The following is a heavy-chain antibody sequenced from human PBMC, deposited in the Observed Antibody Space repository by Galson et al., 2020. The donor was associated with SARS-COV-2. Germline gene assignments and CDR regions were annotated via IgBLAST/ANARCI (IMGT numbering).Heavy chain of an antibody. Sequence: GGSLRLSCAASGFTFSSYGMHWVRQAPGKGLEWVAVIWYDGSNKYYADSVKGRFTISRDNSKNTLYLQMNSLRAEDTAVYYCARDLNSGSPTGYWGQGTLVTVSS. CDR3: ARDLNSGSPTGY. J-gene: IGHJ4*02. CDR1: GFTFSSYG. D-gene: IGHD1-26*01. CDR2: IWYDGSNK. V-gene: IGHV3-33*01.